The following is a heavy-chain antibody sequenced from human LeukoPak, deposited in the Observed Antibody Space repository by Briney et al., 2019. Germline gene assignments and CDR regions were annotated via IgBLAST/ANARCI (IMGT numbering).Heavy chain of an antibody. CDR2: IYYSVST. D-gene: IGHD1-26*01. CDR3: ARDSVYSGSSLDY. Sequence: SETLSLTCAVSGGSISSGGYSWSWIRQPPGKGLEWIGYIYYSVSTYYNPSLKSRVTISVDTSKNQFSLKLSSVTAADTAVYYCARDSVYSGSSLDYWGQGALVTVSS. CDR1: GGSISSGGYS. V-gene: IGHV4-30-4*07. J-gene: IGHJ4*02.